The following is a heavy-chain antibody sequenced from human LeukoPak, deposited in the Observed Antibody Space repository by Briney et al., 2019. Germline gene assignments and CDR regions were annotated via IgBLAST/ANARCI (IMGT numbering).Heavy chain of an antibody. CDR2: IWYDGSTK. V-gene: IGHV3-33*01. CDR1: GFTFSSYG. D-gene: IGHD6-19*01. J-gene: IGHJ6*03. CDR3: ASLGAVAGTPYYYYMDV. Sequence: PGGSLRLSCAASGFTFSSYGMHWVRQAPGKGLEWVAAIWYDGSTKYYADSVKGRFTISRDNSKNTLYRQMNSLRAEDTAVYYCASLGAVAGTPYYYYMDVWGKGTTVTVSS.